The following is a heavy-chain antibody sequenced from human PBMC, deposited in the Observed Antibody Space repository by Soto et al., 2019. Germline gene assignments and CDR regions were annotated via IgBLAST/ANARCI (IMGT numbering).Heavy chain of an antibody. CDR2: ISYDGSNK. CDR3: VRDKSPYSSGWHNRHFDY. V-gene: IGHV3-30-3*01. D-gene: IGHD6-19*01. Sequence: QVQLVESGGGVVQPGRSLRVSCAASGFTFRSYAMHWVRQAPGKGLGGVAVISYDGSNKYYADSVTGRITDSRDNSDTGYVQMNSLRAEDTAVYYCVRDKSPYSSGWHNRHFDYWGQGTLVTVSS. CDR1: GFTFRSYA. J-gene: IGHJ4*02.